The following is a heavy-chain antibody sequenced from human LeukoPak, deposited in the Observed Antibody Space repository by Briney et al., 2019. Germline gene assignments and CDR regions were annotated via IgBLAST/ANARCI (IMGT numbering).Heavy chain of an antibody. D-gene: IGHD6-19*01. CDR2: MNPNSGNT. Sequence: ASVKVSCKASGYTFTSYDINWVRQATGQGLEWMGWMNPNSGNTGYAQKFQGRVNMPRHTSISTAHMERSSLRSEGKAVYYCARGLRSGDYWGQGPLVPVSS. V-gene: IGHV1-8*01. CDR1: GYTFTSYD. J-gene: IGHJ4*02. CDR3: ARGLRSGDY.